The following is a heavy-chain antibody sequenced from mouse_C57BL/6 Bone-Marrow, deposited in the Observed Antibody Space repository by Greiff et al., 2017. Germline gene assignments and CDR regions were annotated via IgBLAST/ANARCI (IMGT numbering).Heavy chain of an antibody. CDR1: GYSFTGYY. V-gene: IGHV1-42*01. CDR2: INPSTGGT. Sequence: VQLQQSGPELVKPGASVKISCKASGYSFTGYYMNWVKQSPEKSLEWIGEINPSTGGTTYNQKFKAKATLTVDKSSSTAYMQLKSLTSEDSAVYYCARGLGAYWGQGTLVTVSA. D-gene: IGHD3-1*01. J-gene: IGHJ3*01. CDR3: ARGLGAY.